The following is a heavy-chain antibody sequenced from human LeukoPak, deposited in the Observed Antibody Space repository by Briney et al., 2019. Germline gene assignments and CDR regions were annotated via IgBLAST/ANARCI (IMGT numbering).Heavy chain of an antibody. D-gene: IGHD2-15*01. Sequence: SVKVSCKASRGTFSSYAISWVRQAPGQGLEWMGGIIPIFGTANYAQKFQGRVTITADESTSTAYMELSSLRSEDTAVYYCAREPGYCSGGSCQSWFDPWGQGTLVTVSS. V-gene: IGHV1-69*01. J-gene: IGHJ5*02. CDR3: AREPGYCSGGSCQSWFDP. CDR1: RGTFSSYA. CDR2: IIPIFGTA.